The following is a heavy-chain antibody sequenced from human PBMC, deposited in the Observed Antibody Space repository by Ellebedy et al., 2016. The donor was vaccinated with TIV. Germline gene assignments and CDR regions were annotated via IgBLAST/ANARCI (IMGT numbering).Heavy chain of an antibody. CDR1: GGSISSSNW. Sequence: SETLSLXXAVSGGSISSSNWWSCVRQPPGKGLEWIGEIYHSGSTNYNPSLKSRVTISVDKSKNQFSLKLSSVTAADTAVYYCARDDVVVVTAIRDYYYYYGMDVWGQGTTVTVSS. J-gene: IGHJ6*02. CDR2: IYHSGST. D-gene: IGHD2-21*02. CDR3: ARDDVVVVTAIRDYYYYYGMDV. V-gene: IGHV4-4*02.